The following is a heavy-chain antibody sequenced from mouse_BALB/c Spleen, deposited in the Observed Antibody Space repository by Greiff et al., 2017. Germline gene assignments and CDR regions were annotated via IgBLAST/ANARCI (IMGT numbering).Heavy chain of an antibody. D-gene: IGHD2-3*01. CDR3: ASHDGYYLAWFAY. CDR1: GFNIKDTY. J-gene: IGHJ3*01. V-gene: IGHV14-3*02. Sequence: EVQLQQSGAELVKPGASVKLSCTASGFNIKDTYMHWVKQRPEQGLEWIGRIDPANGNTKYDPKFQGKATITADTSSNTAYLQLSSLTSEDTAVYYCASHDGYYLAWFAYWGQGTLVTVSA. CDR2: IDPANGNT.